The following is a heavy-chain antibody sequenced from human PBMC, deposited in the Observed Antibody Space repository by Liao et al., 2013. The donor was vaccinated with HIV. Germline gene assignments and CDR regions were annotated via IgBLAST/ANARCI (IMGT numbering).Heavy chain of an antibody. V-gene: IGHV4-34*01. CDR1: GGSFSGYY. J-gene: IGHJ3*02. CDR2: IYHSGT. Sequence: QVQLQQWGAGLLKPSETLSLTCAVYGGSFSGYYWSWIRQPPGKGLEWIASIYHSGTYYNPSLKSRVTMSLDTSKNQFSLKLWSVTAADTAVYYCARDRSTSWPYDAFDIWGQGTMVTVSS. CDR3: ARDRSTSWPYDAFDI. D-gene: IGHD2-2*01.